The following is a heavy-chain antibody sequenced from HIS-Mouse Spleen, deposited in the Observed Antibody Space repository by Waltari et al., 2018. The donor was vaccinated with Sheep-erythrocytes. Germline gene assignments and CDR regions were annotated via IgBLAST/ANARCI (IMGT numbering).Heavy chain of an antibody. J-gene: IGHJ3*02. Sequence: QVQLVPSGAEVKKPGASVKVSCQASGYTFTSYYMHWVRQAPGQGLEWMGIVKPSGGSTSEAQKLQGRVTMTRDTSTSTVYMELSSLRSEDTAVYYCARVPDDAFDIWCQGTMVTVSS. CDR2: VKPSGGST. CDR3: ARVPDDAFDI. V-gene: IGHV1-46*03. CDR1: GYTFTSYY.